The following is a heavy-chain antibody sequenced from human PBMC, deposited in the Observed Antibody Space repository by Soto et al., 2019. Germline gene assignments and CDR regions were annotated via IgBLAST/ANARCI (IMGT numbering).Heavy chain of an antibody. Sequence: ASAKVSCKASGYTFTGYYMHWVRQAPGQGLEWMGWINPNSGGTNYAQKFQGWVTMTRDTSISTAYMELSRLRSEDTAVYYCAADGDWNYAHYHYYSMDVWGQGTTVTVSS. J-gene: IGHJ6*02. CDR3: AADGDWNYAHYHYYSMDV. V-gene: IGHV1-2*04. CDR1: GYTFTGYY. CDR2: INPNSGGT. D-gene: IGHD1-7*01.